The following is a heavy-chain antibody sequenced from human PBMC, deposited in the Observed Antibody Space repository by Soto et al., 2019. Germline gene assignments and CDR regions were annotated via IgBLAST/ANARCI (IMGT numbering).Heavy chain of an antibody. V-gene: IGHV3-33*01. CDR1: GFTFSSYG. D-gene: IGHD6-13*01. J-gene: IGHJ4*02. CDR2: IWYDGSNK. CDR3: ARLDSSSWYFDY. Sequence: GGSLRLSCAASGFTFSSYGMHWVRQAPGKGLEWVAVIWYDGSNKYYANSVKGRFTITRDNSKNTLYLQMNSLRAEDTAVYYCARLDSSSWYFDYWFQGTLLTVSS.